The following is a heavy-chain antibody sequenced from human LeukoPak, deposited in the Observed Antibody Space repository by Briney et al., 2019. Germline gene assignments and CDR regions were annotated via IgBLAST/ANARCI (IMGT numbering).Heavy chain of an antibody. D-gene: IGHD3-10*01. V-gene: IGHV3-48*03. CDR3: ARDRRQLWFGEPLNY. Sequence: GGSLRLSCAASGFTFSSYEMNWVRQAPGKGLEWVSYISSSGSTIYYADSVKGRFTISRDNAKNSLYLQMNSLRAEDTAVYYCARDRRQLWFGEPLNYWGQGTLVTVSS. CDR1: GFTFSSYE. CDR2: ISSSGSTI. J-gene: IGHJ4*02.